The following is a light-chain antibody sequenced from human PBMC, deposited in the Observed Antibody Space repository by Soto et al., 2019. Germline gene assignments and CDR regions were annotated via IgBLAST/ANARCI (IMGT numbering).Light chain of an antibody. V-gene: IGLV6-57*04. Sequence: NFMLTQPHSVSESPGKTVTISCTRSSGSIASDYVQLYQRRPDSAPTTVIYEDNQRPSGVPDRFSGSIDRSSNSASLTISGLKTEDEADYYCQSYDTTNQGVFGGGTKLTVL. J-gene: IGLJ2*01. CDR2: EDN. CDR1: SGSIASDY. CDR3: QSYDTTNQGV.